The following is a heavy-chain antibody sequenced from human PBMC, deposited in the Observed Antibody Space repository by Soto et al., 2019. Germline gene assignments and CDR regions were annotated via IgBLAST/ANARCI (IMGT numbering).Heavy chain of an antibody. Sequence: QVQLQESGPGLVKPSETLSLTCTVSGGSISSYYWSWIRQPPGKGLEWIGYIYYSGSTNYNPSLKXXVXIXGDTSKNQFSLKLSSVTAADTAVYYCARLSYSTFDYWGQGTLVTVSS. D-gene: IGHD6-13*01. J-gene: IGHJ4*02. CDR1: GGSISSYY. V-gene: IGHV4-59*08. CDR3: ARLSYSTFDY. CDR2: IYYSGST.